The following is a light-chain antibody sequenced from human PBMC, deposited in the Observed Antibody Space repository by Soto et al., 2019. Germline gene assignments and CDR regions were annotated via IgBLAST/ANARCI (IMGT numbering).Light chain of an antibody. CDR2: DAS. Sequence: EIALTQSPATLSLSPGERASLSCRASQSISNLLAWYQQKPGQAPRLLIYDASNRATGIPARFSGSGSGTDFTLTISSLEPEDFGVYYCQQLGSGNWPLTFGPGTKVEI. CDR3: QQLGSGNWPLT. J-gene: IGKJ3*01. V-gene: IGKV3-11*01. CDR1: QSISNL.